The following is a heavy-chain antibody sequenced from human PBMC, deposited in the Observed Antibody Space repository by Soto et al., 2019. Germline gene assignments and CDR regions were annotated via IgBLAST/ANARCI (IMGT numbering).Heavy chain of an antibody. J-gene: IGHJ4*02. V-gene: IGHV4-61*03. CDR3: ARVLYESSGFHSKKLYLES. CDR2: IFTGGNT. Sequence: GKGLEWIAYIFTGGNTNYNSSLRSRVTVSLDTSNNRFSLKLTSVTAADTAVYFCARVLYESSGFHSKKLYLESWRQGTPVTVSS. D-gene: IGHD3-22*01.